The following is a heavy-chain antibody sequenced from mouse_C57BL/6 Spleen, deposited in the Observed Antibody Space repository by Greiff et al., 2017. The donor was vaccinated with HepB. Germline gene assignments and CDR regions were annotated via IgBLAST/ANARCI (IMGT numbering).Heavy chain of an antibody. CDR2: ISSGGSYT. CDR3: ARPFYDYAWYFDV. D-gene: IGHD2-4*01. V-gene: IGHV5-6*01. CDR1: GFTFSSYG. Sequence: EVQRVESGGDLVKPGGSLKLSCAASGFTFSSYGMSWVRQTPDKRLEWVATISSGGSYTYYPDSVKGRFTISRDNAKNTLYLQMSSLKSEDTAMYYCARPFYDYAWYFDVWGTGTTVTVSS. J-gene: IGHJ1*03.